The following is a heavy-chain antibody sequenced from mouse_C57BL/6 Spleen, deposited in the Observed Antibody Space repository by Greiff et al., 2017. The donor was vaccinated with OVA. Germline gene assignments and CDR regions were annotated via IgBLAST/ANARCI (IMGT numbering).Heavy chain of an antibody. CDR2: INPGSGGT. V-gene: IGHV1-54*01. CDR1: GYAFTNYL. J-gene: IGHJ3*01. CDR3: ARCDEAWFAY. Sequence: QVQLHQPGAELVRPGTSVKVSCKASGYAFTNYLIEWVKQRPGQGLEWIGVINPGSGGTNYNEKFKGKATLTADKSSSTAYMQLSSLTSEDSAVYFCARCDEAWFAYWGQGTLVTVSA.